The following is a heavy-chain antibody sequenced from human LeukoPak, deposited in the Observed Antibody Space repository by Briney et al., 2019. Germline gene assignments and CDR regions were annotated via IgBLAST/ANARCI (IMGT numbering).Heavy chain of an antibody. J-gene: IGHJ4*02. CDR2: IYYSGTT. V-gene: IGHV4-59*12. Sequence: SETLSLTCTVSGGSISSYYWSWIRQPPGKGLEWIGYIYYSGTTNYNPSLKSRVTISVDTSKNQFSLKLSSVTAADTAVYYCARGNPSTSSGYHVYYFDYWGQGTLVTVSS. D-gene: IGHD3-22*01. CDR3: ARGNPSTSSGYHVYYFDY. CDR1: GGSISSYY.